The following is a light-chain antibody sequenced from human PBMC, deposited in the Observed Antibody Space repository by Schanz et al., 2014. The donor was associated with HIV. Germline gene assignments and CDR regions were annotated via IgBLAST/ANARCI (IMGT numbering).Light chain of an antibody. J-gene: IGKJ4*01. CDR1: QRLSSSY. Sequence: EIVLTQTPGTLSLFPGERATLSCRASQRLSSSYLAWYQQKRDQPPRLVIYATSTRAAGIPDRFSGTGSGTDFTLTISRLEPEDFAVYFCQYFGNSGGTFGGGTKVEIK. CDR2: ATS. CDR3: QYFGNSGGT. V-gene: IGKV3-20*01.